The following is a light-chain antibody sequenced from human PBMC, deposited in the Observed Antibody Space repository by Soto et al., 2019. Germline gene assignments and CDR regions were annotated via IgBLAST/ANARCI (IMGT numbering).Light chain of an antibody. CDR2: KAS. Sequence: DIPMTQSPSTLSGSLGVRNTITCRASQTISSWLAWYQQKPGKAPKLLIYKASTLKSGVPSRFSGSGSGTEFTLTISSLQPDDFATYYCQHYNSYSEAFGQGTKVDI. CDR3: QHYNSYSEA. V-gene: IGKV1-5*03. J-gene: IGKJ1*01. CDR1: QTISSW.